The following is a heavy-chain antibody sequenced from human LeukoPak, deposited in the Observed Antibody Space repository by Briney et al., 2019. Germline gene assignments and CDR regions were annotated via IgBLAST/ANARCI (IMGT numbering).Heavy chain of an antibody. J-gene: IGHJ4*02. CDR2: IYYSGST. D-gene: IGHD3-10*01. V-gene: IGHV4-59*01. Sequence: SETLSLTCTVSGGSISSYYWSWIRQPPGKGLDWIGYIYYSGSTNYNPSLKSRVTISVDTSKNQFSLKLSSVTAADTAVYYCARGFNPYYYGSGSYYPFDYWGQGTLVTVSS. CDR3: ARGFNPYYYGSGSYYPFDY. CDR1: GGSISSYY.